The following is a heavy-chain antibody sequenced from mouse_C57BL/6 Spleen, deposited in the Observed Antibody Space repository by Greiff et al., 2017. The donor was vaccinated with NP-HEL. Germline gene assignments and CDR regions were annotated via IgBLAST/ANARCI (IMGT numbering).Heavy chain of an antibody. CDR1: GYTFTSYG. V-gene: IGHV1-81*01. J-gene: IGHJ4*01. CDR3: ARQIPMDY. Sequence: VQVVESGAELARPGASVKLSCKASGYTFTSYGISWVKQRTGQGLEWIGDIYPRSGNTYYNEKFKGKATLTADKSSSTAYMELRSLTSEDSAVYFCARQIPMDYWGQGTSVTVSS. CDR2: IYPRSGNT.